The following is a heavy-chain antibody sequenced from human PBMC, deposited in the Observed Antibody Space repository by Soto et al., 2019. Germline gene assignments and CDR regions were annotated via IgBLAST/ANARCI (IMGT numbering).Heavy chain of an antibody. Sequence: SGPPLVKPTDILGLTSSVSGFSLSNSKMGMIWLRQPPEKALEWLAHIFSNDEKSYSTSLKSRLTISKDTSKSQVALTMTNMDPVDTATYYCARMSYYDILTGQYYFDYWGQGMLVNVSS. D-gene: IGHD3-9*01. CDR1: GFSLSNSKMG. CDR3: ARMSYYDILTGQYYFDY. J-gene: IGHJ4*02. V-gene: IGHV2-26*01. CDR2: IFSNDEK.